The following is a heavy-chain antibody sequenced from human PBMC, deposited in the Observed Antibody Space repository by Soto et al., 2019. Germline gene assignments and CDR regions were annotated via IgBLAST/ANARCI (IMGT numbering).Heavy chain of an antibody. CDR3: ASESKLGYDISTLY. D-gene: IGHD2-15*01. Sequence: GASVKVSCKASGYTFTSYGISWVRQAPGQGLEWMGWISAYNGNTNYAQKLQGRVTMTTDTSTSTAYMELRSLRSDDTAVYYCASESKLGYDISTLYCAQGTLVIVSS. CDR1: GYTFTSYG. CDR2: ISAYNGNT. V-gene: IGHV1-18*01. J-gene: IGHJ4*02.